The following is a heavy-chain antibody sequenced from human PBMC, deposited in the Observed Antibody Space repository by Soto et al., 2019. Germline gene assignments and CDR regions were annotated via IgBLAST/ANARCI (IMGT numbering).Heavy chain of an antibody. CDR2: IYSGGST. V-gene: IGHV3-53*01. CDR1: GFTVSSNY. D-gene: IGHD2-2*02. Sequence: GGSLRLSCAASGFTVSSNYMSWVRQAPGKGLEWVSVIYSGGSTYYLGSVKGRFTISRENAKNSVYLQMNDLRAGDSAVYYCARAYTGRLPRRADYYYAMDVWGQGTTVTVSS. CDR3: ARAYTGRLPRRADYYYAMDV. J-gene: IGHJ6*02.